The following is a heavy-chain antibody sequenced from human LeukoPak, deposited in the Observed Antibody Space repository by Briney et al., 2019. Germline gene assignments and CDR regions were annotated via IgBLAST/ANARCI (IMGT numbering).Heavy chain of an antibody. Sequence: SETLSLTCAVYGGSFSGYYWSWIRQPPGKGLEWIGEINHSGSTNYNPSLKSRVTISVDTSKNQFSLKLSSVTAADTAVYYCARVPYYFDYWGQGTLVTVSS. V-gene: IGHV4-34*01. CDR1: GGSFSGYY. CDR2: INHSGST. J-gene: IGHJ4*02. CDR3: ARVPYYFDY.